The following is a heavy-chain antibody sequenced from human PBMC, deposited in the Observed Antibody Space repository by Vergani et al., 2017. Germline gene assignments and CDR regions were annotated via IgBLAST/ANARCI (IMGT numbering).Heavy chain of an antibody. CDR1: GGSFSGYY. D-gene: IGHD6-6*01. CDR3: ARAIGTLDSSSSDKDYYYYYGMDV. Sequence: QVQLQQWGAGLLKPSETLSLTCAVYGGSFSGYYWSWIRQPPGKGLEWIGEINHSGSTNYNPSLKSRVTISVDTSKNQFSLKLSSVTAADTAVYYCARAIGTLDSSSSDKDYYYYYGMDVWGQGTTVTVSS. CDR2: INHSGST. V-gene: IGHV4-34*01. J-gene: IGHJ6*02.